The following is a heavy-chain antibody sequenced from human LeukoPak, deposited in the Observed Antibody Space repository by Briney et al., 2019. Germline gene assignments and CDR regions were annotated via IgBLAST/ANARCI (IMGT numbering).Heavy chain of an antibody. V-gene: IGHV4-59*01. D-gene: IGHD3-10*01. CDR3: ARVGGYGSGSYMYMDV. Sequence: PSETLSLTCTVSGGSISSYYWSWIRQPPGKGLERIGYIYYSGSTSYNPSLKSRVTISVDTSKNQFSLKLSSVTAADTAVYYCARVGGYGSGSYMYMDVWGKGTTVTVSS. CDR2: IYYSGST. CDR1: GGSISSYY. J-gene: IGHJ6*03.